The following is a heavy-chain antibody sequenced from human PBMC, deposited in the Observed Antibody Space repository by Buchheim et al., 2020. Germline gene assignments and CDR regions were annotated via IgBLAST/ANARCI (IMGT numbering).Heavy chain of an antibody. CDR3: AKDLDSSGYYPMGMDV. CDR1: GFTFSSYA. D-gene: IGHD3-22*01. V-gene: IGHV3-23*01. CDR2: ISGSGGST. Sequence: EVQLLESGGGLVQPGGSLRLSCAASGFTFSSYAMIWVRQAPGKGLEWVSAISGSGGSTYYADSVTGRFTISRDISKSTLYLQMNSLGAEDTAVYYCAKDLDSSGYYPMGMDVWGQGTT. J-gene: IGHJ6*02.